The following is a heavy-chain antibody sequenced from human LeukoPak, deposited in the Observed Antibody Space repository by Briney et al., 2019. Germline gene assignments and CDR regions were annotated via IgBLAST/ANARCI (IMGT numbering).Heavy chain of an antibody. CDR1: GYSFTSYW. Sequence: GASLKISCKGSGYSFTSYWIGWGRRMPGKGLEWMGIIYPGDSDTRYSPSFQGQVTISADKSISTAYLQWSSLKASDTAMYYCARPPSHSDAFDIWGQGTMVTVSS. J-gene: IGHJ3*02. CDR2: IYPGDSDT. V-gene: IGHV5-51*01. CDR3: ARPPSHSDAFDI.